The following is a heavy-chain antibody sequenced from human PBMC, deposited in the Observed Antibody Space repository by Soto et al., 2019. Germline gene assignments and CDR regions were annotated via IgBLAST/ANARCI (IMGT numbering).Heavy chain of an antibody. J-gene: IGHJ4*02. V-gene: IGHV4-4*02. D-gene: IGHD5-18*01. CDR1: GVSIGNHDW. Sequence: QVQLQESGPGLVKRSGTLSLTCAVSGVSIGNHDWWTWVRQPPGKGLEWIGESHQSGNTNYNSSLESRVTISLDKSKNHFSLQLSSVTVADTAVYYCATRDTGRVYWGQGTLVTVSS. CDR3: ATRDTGRVY. CDR2: SHQSGNT.